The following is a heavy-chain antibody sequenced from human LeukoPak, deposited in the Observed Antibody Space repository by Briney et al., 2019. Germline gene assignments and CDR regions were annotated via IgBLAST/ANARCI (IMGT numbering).Heavy chain of an antibody. D-gene: IGHD5-18*01. Sequence: PGGSLRLSCAASGITFSTHAMTWVRQAPGKGLEWVSGISGSGGSTNYADSVKGRFTISRDNSKNTLYLQMNSLRAEDTAVYYCARARIQLWWDFDYWGQGTLVTVSS. CDR3: ARARIQLWWDFDY. V-gene: IGHV3-23*01. J-gene: IGHJ4*02. CDR2: ISGSGGST. CDR1: GITFSTHA.